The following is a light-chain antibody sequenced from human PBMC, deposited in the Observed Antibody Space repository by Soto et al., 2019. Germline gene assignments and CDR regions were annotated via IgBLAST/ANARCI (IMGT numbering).Light chain of an antibody. CDR2: VAS. CDR3: QQYGSSLIT. J-gene: IGKJ5*01. CDR1: QSISSNF. Sequence: IVLAQSPGTLSLSPGERATLSCRASQSISSNFLAWYQQKPGQAPRLLIYVASSRASGIPDRFSGSGSGTDFTLTISKLEPEDFAVYYCQQYGSSLITLGQGTRLEIK. V-gene: IGKV3-20*01.